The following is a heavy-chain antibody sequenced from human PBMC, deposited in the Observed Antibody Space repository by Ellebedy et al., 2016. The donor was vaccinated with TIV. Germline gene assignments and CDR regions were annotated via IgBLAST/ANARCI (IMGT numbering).Heavy chain of an antibody. D-gene: IGHD2-21*01. V-gene: IGHV3-9*02. CDR2: IYWNSGNT. Sequence: SLKISCEVSGFTPKDYAMHWVRQVPGKGLAWGSGIYWNSGNTGYADSVKGRFTTSRDNAKNSLYLQMTSLRVEDTALYYCIRDLVHGGADVWGQGTMVTVSS. CDR1: GFTPKDYA. J-gene: IGHJ6*02. CDR3: IRDLVHGGADV.